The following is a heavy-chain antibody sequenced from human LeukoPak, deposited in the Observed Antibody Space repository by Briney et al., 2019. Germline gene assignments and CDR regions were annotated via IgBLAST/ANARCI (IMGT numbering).Heavy chain of an antibody. CDR3: ARDPTYGSGSYNAFDI. J-gene: IGHJ3*02. CDR1: GFTFSSYW. D-gene: IGHD3-10*01. Sequence: GGSLRLSCAASGFTFSSYWMSWVRQAPGKGLEWVANIKKDGSEKYYVDSVKGRFTISRDNAKNSLYLQMNSLRAEDTAVYYCARDPTYGSGSYNAFDIWGQGTMVTVSS. CDR2: IKKDGSEK. V-gene: IGHV3-7*01.